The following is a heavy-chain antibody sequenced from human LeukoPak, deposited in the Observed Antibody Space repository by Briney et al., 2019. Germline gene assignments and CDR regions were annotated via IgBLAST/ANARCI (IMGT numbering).Heavy chain of an antibody. D-gene: IGHD6-13*01. V-gene: IGHV3-23*01. CDR3: AKVFQKVAAARFNAFDI. CDR1: GFTFSSFA. Sequence: AGGSLRLSCAASGFTFSSFAMSWVRQAPGKGLEWVSAISGSGGSTYYADSVKGRFTISRDNSKNTLYLQMNSLRAEDTAVYYCAKVFQKVAAARFNAFDIWGQGTMVTVSS. CDR2: ISGSGGST. J-gene: IGHJ3*02.